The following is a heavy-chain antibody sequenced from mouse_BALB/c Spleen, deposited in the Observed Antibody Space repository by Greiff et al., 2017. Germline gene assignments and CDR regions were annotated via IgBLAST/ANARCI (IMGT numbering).Heavy chain of an antibody. CDR3: ASGGYAMDY. V-gene: IGHV1S137*01. Sequence: VQLVESGAELVRPGVSVKISCKGSGYTFTDYAMHWVKQSHAKSLEWIGVISTYYGDASYNQKFKGKATMTVDKSSSTAYMELARLTSEDSAIYYCASGGYAMDYWGQGTSVTVSS. CDR2: ISTYYGDA. CDR1: GYTFTDYA. J-gene: IGHJ4*01.